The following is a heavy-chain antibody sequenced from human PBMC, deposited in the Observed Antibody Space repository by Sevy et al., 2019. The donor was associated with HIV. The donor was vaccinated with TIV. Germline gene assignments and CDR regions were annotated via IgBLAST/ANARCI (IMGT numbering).Heavy chain of an antibody. V-gene: IGHV4-39*01. CDR2: IYYSGST. CDR3: ASGAAAAGFVY. CDR1: GDSNSSSSYY. D-gene: IGHD6-13*01. J-gene: IGHJ4*02. Sequence: SETLSLTCTVSGDSNSSSSYYWGWIRQPPGKGLEWIGSIYYSGSTYYNPSLKSRVTIFVDTSKNQFSLKLSSVTAADTAVYYCASGAAAAGFVYWGQGTLVTVSS.